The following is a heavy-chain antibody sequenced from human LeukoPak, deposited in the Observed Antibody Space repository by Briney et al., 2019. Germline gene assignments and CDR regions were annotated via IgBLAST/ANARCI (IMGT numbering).Heavy chain of an antibody. Sequence: ASETLSLTCTVSGYSISSGYYWGWIRQPPGKGLEWIGSIYHSGSTYYNPSLKSRVTISVDTSKNQFSLKLSSVTAADTAVYYCARDGTAMISFDYWGQGTLVTVSS. J-gene: IGHJ4*02. CDR1: GYSISSGYY. CDR2: IYHSGST. D-gene: IGHD5-18*01. V-gene: IGHV4-38-2*02. CDR3: ARDGTAMISFDY.